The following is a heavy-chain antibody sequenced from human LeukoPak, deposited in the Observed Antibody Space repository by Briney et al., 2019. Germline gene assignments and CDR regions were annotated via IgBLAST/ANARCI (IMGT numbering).Heavy chain of an antibody. CDR2: ISYDGSNK. V-gene: IGHV3-30-3*01. D-gene: IGHD1-1*01. Sequence: GGSLRLSCAASGFTFSSYAMHWVRQAPGKGLEWVAVISYDGSNKYYADSVKGRFTISRDNSKNTLYLQMNSLRAEDTAVYYCVRELDWNDDVYYYYGMDVWGQGTTVTVSS. J-gene: IGHJ6*02. CDR1: GFTFSSYA. CDR3: VRELDWNDDVYYYYGMDV.